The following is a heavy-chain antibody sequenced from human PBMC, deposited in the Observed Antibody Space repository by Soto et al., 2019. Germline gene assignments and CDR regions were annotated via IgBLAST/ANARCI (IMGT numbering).Heavy chain of an antibody. CDR3: ARDGVSSTEYTWNYGTYFDY. V-gene: IGHV1-18*01. CDR1: GYTFTSYG. J-gene: IGHJ4*02. Sequence: GASVKVSCKASGYTFTSYGISWVRQAPGQGLEWMGWISAYNGNTNYAQKLQGRVTMTTDTSTSTAYMELRSLRSDDTAMYYCARDGVSSTEYTWNYGTYFDYWGQGALVTVSS. D-gene: IGHD1-7*01. CDR2: ISAYNGNT.